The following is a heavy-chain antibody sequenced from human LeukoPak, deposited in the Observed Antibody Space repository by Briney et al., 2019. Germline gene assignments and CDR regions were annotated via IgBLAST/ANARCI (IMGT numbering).Heavy chain of an antibody. J-gene: IGHJ4*02. V-gene: IGHV1-18*01. D-gene: IGHD5-18*01. CDR3: AKGVGTALVHTNLDY. Sequence: ASVKVSCKASGYSFTSYGISWVRQAPGQGLEWMGWISTYNGNTNYAQKVQGRVTMTTDTSTSTAYMELRSLRSDDAAVYYCAKGVGTALVHTNLDYWGQGTLVTVSS. CDR1: GYSFTSYG. CDR2: ISTYNGNT.